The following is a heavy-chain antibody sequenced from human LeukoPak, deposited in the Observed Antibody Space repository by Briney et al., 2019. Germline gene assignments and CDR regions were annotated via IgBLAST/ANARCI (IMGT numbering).Heavy chain of an antibody. D-gene: IGHD3-10*01. CDR1: GGSMRSRSSGYH. Sequence: SETLSLTCTVSGGSMRSRSSGYHWGWIRQPPGKGLEWIGTIDHSGNTYNNPSLKSRVTISVDTSKNQFSLKLRSVTAADTAVYYCAKTFYYGSGSPFDDWGQGTLVTVSS. V-gene: IGHV4-39*01. CDR3: AKTFYYGSGSPFDD. CDR2: IDHSGNT. J-gene: IGHJ4*02.